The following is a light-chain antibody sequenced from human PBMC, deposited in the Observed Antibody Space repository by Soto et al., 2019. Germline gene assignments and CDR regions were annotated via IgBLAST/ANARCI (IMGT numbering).Light chain of an antibody. CDR3: QQLNSYPRT. CDR2: AAS. J-gene: IGKJ1*01. CDR1: QGISSY. V-gene: IGKV1-9*01. Sequence: DIQLTQSPSFLSASVGYRVTITCRASQGISSYLAWYQQKPGKAPKLLIYAASTLQSGVPSRFSGSGSGTEFTLTISSLQPEDFATYYCQQLNSYPRTFGQGTKVHIK.